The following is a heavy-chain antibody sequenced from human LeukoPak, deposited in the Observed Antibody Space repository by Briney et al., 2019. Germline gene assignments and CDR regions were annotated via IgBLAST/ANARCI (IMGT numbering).Heavy chain of an antibody. CDR2: ISGGGETT. CDR1: GFTFSSYG. Sequence: GGSLRLSCAASGFTFSSYGMGWVRQAPGKGLEWVSSISGGGETTYYADSVKGRFPISRDNSKNTLYLQMNSLRAEDTAVYYCTTGLRFLEWFDYWGQGTLVTVSS. CDR3: TTGLRFLEWFDY. D-gene: IGHD3-3*01. J-gene: IGHJ4*02. V-gene: IGHV3-23*01.